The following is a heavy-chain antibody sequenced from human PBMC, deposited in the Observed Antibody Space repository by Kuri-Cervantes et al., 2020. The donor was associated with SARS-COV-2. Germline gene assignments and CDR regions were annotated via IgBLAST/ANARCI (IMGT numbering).Heavy chain of an antibody. CDR2: IYHSGST. J-gene: IGHJ4*02. CDR1: GYSISSGYY. D-gene: IGHD6-13*01. Sequence: SETLSLTCAVSGYSISSGYYWGWIRQPPGKGLEWIGYIYHSGSTYYNPSLKSRVTISVDTSENQFSLRLLSMTAADTAVYYCARHIAAAGNFDYWGQGTLVTVSS. CDR3: ARHIAAAGNFDY. V-gene: IGHV4-38-2*01.